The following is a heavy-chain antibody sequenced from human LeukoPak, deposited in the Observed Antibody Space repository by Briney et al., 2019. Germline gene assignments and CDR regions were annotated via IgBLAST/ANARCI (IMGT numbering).Heavy chain of an antibody. CDR1: GGSISSRSSY. V-gene: IGHV4-39*07. CDR3: ARDLVLDGSGSYY. Sequence: SETLSLTCTVSGGSISSRSSYWAWIRQPPGKGLEWIGSIYYSGSTYYNPSLKSRVTISVDTSKNQFSLKLSSVTAADTAVYYCARDLVLDGSGSYYWGQGTLVTVSS. J-gene: IGHJ4*02. D-gene: IGHD3-10*01. CDR2: IYYSGST.